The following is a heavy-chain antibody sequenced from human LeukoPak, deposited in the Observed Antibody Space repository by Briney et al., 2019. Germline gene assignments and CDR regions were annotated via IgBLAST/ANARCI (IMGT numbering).Heavy chain of an antibody. D-gene: IGHD2-8*01. CDR1: GYSISSGYY. Sequence: SETLSLTCTVSGYSISSGYYWGWIRQPPGKGLEWIGSIYHSGSTYYNPSLKSRVTISVDTSKNQFSLKLSSVTAADTAVYYCARDNGWPYYFDYWGQGTLVTVSS. CDR3: ARDNGWPYYFDY. CDR2: IYHSGST. V-gene: IGHV4-38-2*02. J-gene: IGHJ4*02.